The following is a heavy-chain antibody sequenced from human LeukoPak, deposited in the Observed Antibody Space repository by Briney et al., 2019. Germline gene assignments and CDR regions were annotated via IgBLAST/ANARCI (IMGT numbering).Heavy chain of an antibody. CDR2: VYYIGST. Sequence: SETLSLTCTVSGGSRSSYYWNWIRQRPGKGLEWIGHVYYIGSTNYNPSLESRVTISMDTSKNHFSLRLSSVTAADTAVYYCASPFGYCSGGTCNGYWGRGTLVTVSS. CDR1: GGSRSSYY. D-gene: IGHD2-15*01. J-gene: IGHJ4*02. CDR3: ASPFGYCSGGTCNGY. V-gene: IGHV4-59*01.